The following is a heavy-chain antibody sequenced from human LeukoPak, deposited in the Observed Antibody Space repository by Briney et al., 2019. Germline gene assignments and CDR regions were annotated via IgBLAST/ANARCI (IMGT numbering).Heavy chain of an antibody. CDR3: ARADSSGWSFDP. V-gene: IGHV4-59*01. CDR2: IYYSGST. D-gene: IGHD6-19*01. Sequence: PSETLSLTCTVSGGSIGSYYWSWIRQPPGKGLEWIGYIYYSGSTNYNPSLKSRVTISVDTSKNQFSLKLSSVTAADTAVYYCARADSSGWSFDPWGQGTLVTVSS. J-gene: IGHJ5*02. CDR1: GGSIGSYY.